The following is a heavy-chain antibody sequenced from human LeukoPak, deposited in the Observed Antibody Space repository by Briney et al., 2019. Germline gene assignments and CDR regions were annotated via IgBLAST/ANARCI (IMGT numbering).Heavy chain of an antibody. V-gene: IGHV4-38-2*02. CDR1: GYSISSGYY. Sequence: PSETLSLTCAVSGYSISSGYYWGWIRQPPGKGLEWIGSIYHSGSTYYNPSLKSRVTISVDTSKNQFSLKLSPVTAADTAVYYCARDSYYYDSSGYSRGYFDYWGQGTLVTVSS. J-gene: IGHJ4*02. D-gene: IGHD3-22*01. CDR3: ARDSYYYDSSGYSRGYFDY. CDR2: IYHSGST.